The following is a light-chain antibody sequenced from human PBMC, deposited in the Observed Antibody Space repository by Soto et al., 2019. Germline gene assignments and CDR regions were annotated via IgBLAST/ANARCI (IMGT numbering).Light chain of an antibody. CDR1: QSVKNNY. V-gene: IGKV3-20*01. Sequence: EIVLKQSPDTLSLSPGERATLSCRASQSVKNNYLAWYQQKPGQAPRFLIYDASSRATGIPDRFSGSGSGVDFTLTISRLEPEDFAVYYCQQYGSTPLTFGGGTKVDIK. J-gene: IGKJ4*01. CDR2: DAS. CDR3: QQYGSTPLT.